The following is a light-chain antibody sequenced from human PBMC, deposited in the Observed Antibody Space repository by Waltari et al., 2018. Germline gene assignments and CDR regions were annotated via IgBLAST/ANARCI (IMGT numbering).Light chain of an antibody. CDR1: DSNIGTNY. CDR3: AAWDDTLRMV. J-gene: IGLJ2*01. CDR2: RNS. Sequence: QSVLTQPPSASGTPGQQITISCSGRDSNIGTNYVYCYQHLPGMAPKLLIYRNSQRPSGVPDRFSGSKSGKSASLAINGLRSEDEANYYCAAWDDTLRMVFGGGTKLTVL. V-gene: IGLV1-47*01.